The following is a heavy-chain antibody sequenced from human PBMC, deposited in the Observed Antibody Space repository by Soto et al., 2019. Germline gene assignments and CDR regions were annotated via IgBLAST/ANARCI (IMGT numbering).Heavy chain of an antibody. D-gene: IGHD2-15*01. V-gene: IGHV1-3*01. CDR2: INAGNGNT. CDR3: ARDVASYCSGGSCYSVHPLDY. Sequence: VASVKVSCKASGYTFTSYAMHWVRQAPGQRLEWMGWINAGNGNTKYSQKFQGRVTITRDTSASTAYMELSSLRSEDTAVYYCARDVASYCSGGSCYSVHPLDYWGQGTLVTVSS. CDR1: GYTFTSYA. J-gene: IGHJ4*02.